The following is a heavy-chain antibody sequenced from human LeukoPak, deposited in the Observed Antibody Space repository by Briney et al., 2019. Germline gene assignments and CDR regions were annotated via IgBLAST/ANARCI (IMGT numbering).Heavy chain of an antibody. V-gene: IGHV3-23*01. CDR1: GFTFSTFA. CDR2: ITGAGSTT. D-gene: IGHD1-7*01. CDR3: VRDRNYFEALQRSY. J-gene: IGHJ4*02. Sequence: GSLRLSCAASGFTFSTFAMSWVRQDPGRGLEWVSSITGAGSTTYYPESVKGRFTISRDNPKNTLYLQMNSLRVEDTAVYFCVRDRNYFEALQRSYWGQGTLVTVSS.